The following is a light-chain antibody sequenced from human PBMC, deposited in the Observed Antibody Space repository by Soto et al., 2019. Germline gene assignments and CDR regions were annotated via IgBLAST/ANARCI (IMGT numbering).Light chain of an antibody. Sequence: ERVITQSPATLSASPGERVTLSCRASQSVASSVAWYQQKPGQAPRIILYGASTRDTGFPARFSGSGSGTEFTLPISRLQSEDFAVYYCQQFNNWPRTFGQGTKVDIK. CDR3: QQFNNWPRT. CDR2: GAS. V-gene: IGKV3-15*01. J-gene: IGKJ1*01. CDR1: QSVASS.